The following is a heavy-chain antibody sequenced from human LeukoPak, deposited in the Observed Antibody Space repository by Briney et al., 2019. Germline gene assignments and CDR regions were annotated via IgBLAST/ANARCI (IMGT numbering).Heavy chain of an antibody. J-gene: IGHJ4*02. V-gene: IGHV3-30*04. CDR2: VKDDGSYI. D-gene: IGHD1-26*01. Sequence: GGSLRLSCAVSGFTFSAYTMRWVRQAPGKGLDWVAVVKDDGSYISYAPSVKGRFTISRDNSKNTVVLQMNSLNVDDTAIYYCARQSLGASGLDSWGQGMLVTVSS. CDR3: ARQSLGASGLDS. CDR1: GFTFSAYT.